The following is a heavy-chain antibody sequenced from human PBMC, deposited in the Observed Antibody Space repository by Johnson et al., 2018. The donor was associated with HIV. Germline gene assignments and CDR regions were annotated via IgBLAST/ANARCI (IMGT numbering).Heavy chain of an antibody. J-gene: IGHJ3*02. V-gene: IGHV3-11*01. Sequence: QVQLVESGGGLVKPGGSLRLSCAASGFIFSDHYMSWVRQAPGKGLEWVSYISNSGSSIYYADSVKGRFTISRDDSKNTLYLQMNSLKTEDTAVYYCTTQAADAAAGAPLAFDIWGQGTMVTVSS. CDR2: ISNSGSSI. CDR3: TTQAADAAAGAPLAFDI. D-gene: IGHD6-13*01. CDR1: GFIFSDHY.